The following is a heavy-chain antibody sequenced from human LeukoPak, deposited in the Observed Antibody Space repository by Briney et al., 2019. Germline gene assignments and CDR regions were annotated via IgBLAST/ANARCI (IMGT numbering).Heavy chain of an antibody. CDR2: ISGSGCST. V-gene: IGHV3-23*01. CDR1: GFTFSNYA. CDR3: AKDLIAYSYGYAGRSNFDY. Sequence: GGSLRLFCAASGFTFSNYAMSWVRQAPEKGLEWVSGISGSGCSTYYADSVKGHFTISRDNSKNTLYLQMNSLRAEDTAIYYCAKDLIAYSYGYAGRSNFDYWGQGTLVTVSS. J-gene: IGHJ4*02. D-gene: IGHD5-18*01.